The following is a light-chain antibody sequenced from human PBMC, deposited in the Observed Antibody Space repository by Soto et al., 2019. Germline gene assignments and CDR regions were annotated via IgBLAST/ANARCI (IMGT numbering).Light chain of an antibody. CDR1: QTVIRY. V-gene: IGKV1-39*01. CDR3: QQRYSTLFT. CDR2: AVS. Sequence: QMTQFPSSLSASVGDRVTITCRAGQTVIRYLNWYQQKPGRAPNLLIYAVSNLQSGVPSRFSGSVSGTEFTLTISDLQPVDFATYYCQQRYSTLFTFGPGTKVEIK. J-gene: IGKJ3*01.